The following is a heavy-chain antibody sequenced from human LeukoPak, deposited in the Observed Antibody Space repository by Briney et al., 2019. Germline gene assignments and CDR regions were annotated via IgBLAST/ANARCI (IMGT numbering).Heavy chain of an antibody. Sequence: GASVKVSCKASGVTSSSYAISCVRQAPGQGLEWMGGIIPIFGTANYAQKFQGRVAITADESTSTAYMELSSLRSEDTAVYYCARNFNDGSGWFNWGQGTLVTVSS. CDR3: ARNFNDGSGWFN. D-gene: IGHD6-19*01. J-gene: IGHJ4*02. CDR1: GVTSSSYA. CDR2: IIPIFGTA. V-gene: IGHV1-69*13.